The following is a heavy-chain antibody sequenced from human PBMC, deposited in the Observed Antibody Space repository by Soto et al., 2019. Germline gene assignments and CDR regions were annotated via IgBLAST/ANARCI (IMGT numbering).Heavy chain of an antibody. V-gene: IGHV4-34*01. D-gene: IGHD4-17*01. CDR2: INHSGST. Sequence: QVQLQQWGAGLLKPSETLSLTCAVYGGSFSGYYWSWIRQPPGKGLEWIGEINHSGSTNYNQSLKSRVTISVDTSKNQFSLKLSSVTAADTAVYYCARGHFRRPYGDYAYWGQGTLVTVSS. CDR1: GGSFSGYY. CDR3: ARGHFRRPYGDYAY. J-gene: IGHJ4*02.